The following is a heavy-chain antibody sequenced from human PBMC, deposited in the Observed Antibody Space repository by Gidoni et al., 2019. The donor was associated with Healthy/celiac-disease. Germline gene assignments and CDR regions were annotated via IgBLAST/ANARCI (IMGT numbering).Heavy chain of an antibody. J-gene: IGHJ4*02. CDR3: ARDPSGSYRYFDY. V-gene: IGHV3-30*03. D-gene: IGHD1-26*01. Sequence: QVQLVESGGGVVQPGRSLRLSCAASGCTFSSDGMHWVRQAPGKGLEWVAVISYDGSNKYYADSVKGRFTISRDNSKNTLYLQMNSLRAEDTAVYYCARDPSGSYRYFDYWGQGTLVTVSS. CDR1: GCTFSSDG. CDR2: ISYDGSNK.